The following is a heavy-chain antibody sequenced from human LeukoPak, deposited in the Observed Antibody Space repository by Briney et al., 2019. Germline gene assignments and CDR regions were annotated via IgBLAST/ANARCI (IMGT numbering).Heavy chain of an antibody. V-gene: IGHV4-59*01. CDR1: GGSISGSY. J-gene: IGHJ4*02. CDR3: ARDTPPDY. Sequence: PSETLSLTCTVSGGSISGSYWSWIRQPPGKGLEWIGYIYYSGSTNYNPSLKSRVTISVDTSKNQFSLKLSSVTAADTAVYYCARDTPPDYWGQGTLVTVSS. CDR2: IYYSGST.